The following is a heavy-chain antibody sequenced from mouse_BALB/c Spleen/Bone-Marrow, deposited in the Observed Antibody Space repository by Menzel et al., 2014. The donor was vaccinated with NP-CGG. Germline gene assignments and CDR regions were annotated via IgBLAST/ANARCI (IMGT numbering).Heavy chain of an antibody. J-gene: IGHJ3*01. CDR2: TYPANGNT. V-gene: IGHV14-3*02. Sequence: EVQLQQSGAELVKPGASVKLSCTASGFNIIYAYIHWVKRRPEQGLEWIGRTYPANGNTNYDPKFQGKATITADTSSNTAYLHLNSLTSEDTAVYYCARSPGEVNYWGQGTLVTVSA. CDR3: ARSPGEVNY. D-gene: IGHD1-3*01. CDR1: GFNIIYAY.